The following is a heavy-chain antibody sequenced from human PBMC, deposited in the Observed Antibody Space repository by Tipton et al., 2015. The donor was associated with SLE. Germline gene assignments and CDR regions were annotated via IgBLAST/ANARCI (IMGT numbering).Heavy chain of an antibody. CDR2: IYTSGST. J-gene: IGHJ4*02. D-gene: IGHD1-14*01. Sequence: TLSLTCTVSGGSISSGSYYWSWIRQPAGKGLEWIGRIYTSGSTNYNPSLKSRVTISVDTSKNPFSLKLSSVTAADTAVYYCARGTYPSQAFDYWGQGTLVTVSS. V-gene: IGHV4-61*02. CDR1: GGSISSGSYY. CDR3: ARGTYPSQAFDY.